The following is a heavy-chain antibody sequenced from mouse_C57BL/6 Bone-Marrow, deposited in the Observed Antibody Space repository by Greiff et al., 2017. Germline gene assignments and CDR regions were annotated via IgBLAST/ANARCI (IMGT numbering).Heavy chain of an antibody. CDR3: ARLDITTVVAPYYAMDY. CDR1: GYTFTDYY. CDR2: INPNNGGT. J-gene: IGHJ4*01. V-gene: IGHV1-26*01. D-gene: IGHD1-1*01. Sequence: EVQLQQSGPELVKPGASVKISCKASGYTFTDYYMNWVKQSHGKSLEWIGDINPNNGGTSYNQKFKGKATLTVDKSSSTAYMELRSLTSEDAAVYDCARLDITTVVAPYYAMDYWGQGTSVTVSS.